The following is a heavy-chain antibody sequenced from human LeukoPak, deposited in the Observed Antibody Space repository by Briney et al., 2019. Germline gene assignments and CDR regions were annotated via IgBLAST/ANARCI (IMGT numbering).Heavy chain of an antibody. Sequence: GASLKVSCKASGYTFSGYYIHWVRQAPGQGLEWMGWLSPKSGATKYAQKFQGRVTLTRDLSLSTAYLELNSLTFDDTAVYYCARDTYGGSYFPLPYWGPGALVTVSS. CDR3: ARDTYGGSYFPLPY. J-gene: IGHJ4*02. D-gene: IGHD1-26*01. V-gene: IGHV1-2*02. CDR1: GYTFSGYY. CDR2: LSPKSGAT.